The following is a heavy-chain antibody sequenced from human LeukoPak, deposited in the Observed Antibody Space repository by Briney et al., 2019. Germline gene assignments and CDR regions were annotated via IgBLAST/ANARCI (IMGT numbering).Heavy chain of an antibody. V-gene: IGHV3-23*01. Sequence: GGSLRLSCAASGFTFSSYAMSWVRQAPGKGLEWVSAISGSGGSTYYADSVKGRFTISRDNSKTTLYLQMNSLRAEDTAVYYCARASHRRYDSSGYYFPFDYWGQGTLVTVSS. J-gene: IGHJ4*02. CDR2: ISGSGGST. D-gene: IGHD3-22*01. CDR1: GFTFSSYA. CDR3: ARASHRRYDSSGYYFPFDY.